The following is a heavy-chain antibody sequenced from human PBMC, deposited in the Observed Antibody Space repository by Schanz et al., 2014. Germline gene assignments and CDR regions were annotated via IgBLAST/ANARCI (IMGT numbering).Heavy chain of an antibody. CDR1: GFGFSSYS. J-gene: IGHJ4*02. Sequence: VQLVESGGGVVQPGRSLRLSCAASGFGFSSYSMNWVRQAPGKGLEWVSYIGNGGVTIYYADSVKGRFTISRDNSKNSLYLQMNSLRVEDTAVYFCVSQTGSPNYWGQGTLVTVSS. CDR3: VSQTGSPNY. D-gene: IGHD6-13*01. CDR2: IGNGGVTI. V-gene: IGHV3-48*04.